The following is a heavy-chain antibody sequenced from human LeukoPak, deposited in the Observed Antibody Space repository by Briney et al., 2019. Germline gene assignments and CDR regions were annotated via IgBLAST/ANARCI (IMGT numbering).Heavy chain of an antibody. CDR2: IKEGGSVK. CDR1: GFTFSHYW. V-gene: IGHV3-7*01. Sequence: GGSLRLSCAASGFTFSHYWMSWVRQAPGKGLEWLANIKEGGSVKYYVDSVKGRFTISRDNAKNSPYLQMNSLRAEDTAVYYCAKIGYSSPSFDYWGQGALVTVSS. D-gene: IGHD6-6*01. J-gene: IGHJ4*02. CDR3: AKIGYSSPSFDY.